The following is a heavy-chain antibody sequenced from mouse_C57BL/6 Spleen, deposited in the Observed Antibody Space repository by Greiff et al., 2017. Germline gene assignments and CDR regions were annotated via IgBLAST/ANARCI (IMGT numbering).Heavy chain of an antibody. Sequence: VQLQQSVAELVRPGASVKLSCTASGFTIKNTYMHWVKQRPAQGLEWIGRLVPANGNTKSAPKFQGQATIPADTSSNTAYLQLSSMTSENTAIYYCASVTTVVATDLDVWGTGTTVTVSS. CDR3: ASVTTVVATDLDV. CDR1: GFTIKNTY. V-gene: IGHV14-3*01. D-gene: IGHD1-1*01. J-gene: IGHJ1*03. CDR2: LVPANGNT.